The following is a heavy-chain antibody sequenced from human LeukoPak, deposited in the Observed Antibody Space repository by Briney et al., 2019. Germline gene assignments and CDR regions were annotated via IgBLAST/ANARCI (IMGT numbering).Heavy chain of an antibody. CDR2: INSDGSST. J-gene: IGHJ4*02. D-gene: IGHD3-22*01. V-gene: IGHV3-74*01. CDR3: ARSGDSSEYDYFDY. CDR1: GFTFSSYE. Sequence: GGSLRLSCAASGFTFSSYEMNWVRQAPGKGLVWVSRINSDGSSTSYADSVKGRFTISRDNAKNTLYLQMNSLRAEDTAVYYCARSGDSSEYDYFDYWGQGTLVTVSS.